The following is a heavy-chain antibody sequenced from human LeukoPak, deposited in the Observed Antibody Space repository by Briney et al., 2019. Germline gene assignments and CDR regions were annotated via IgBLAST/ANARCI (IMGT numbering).Heavy chain of an antibody. CDR2: IYHSGST. D-gene: IGHD5-12*01. CDR3: ARDPEGIVATSFDY. J-gene: IGHJ4*02. V-gene: IGHV4-30-2*01. CDR1: GGSISSGGYY. Sequence: SETLSLTCTVSGGSISSGGYYWSWIRQPPGKGLEWIGYIYHSGSTYYNPSLKSRVTISVDTSKNQFSLKLSSVTAADTAVYYCARDPEGIVATSFDYWGQGTLVTVSS.